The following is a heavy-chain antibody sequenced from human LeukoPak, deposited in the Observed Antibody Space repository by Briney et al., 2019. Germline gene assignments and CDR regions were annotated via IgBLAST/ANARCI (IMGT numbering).Heavy chain of an antibody. CDR3: ARRGACSSGVCDYFDY. V-gene: IGHV5-51*01. CDR1: GYGFTSYW. Sequence: GESLKISCKGSGYGFTSYWIGWVRRMPGNGLEYMGIIYPGGSDTRYSPSFQGQVTISADKSSSAAYLQWSSLKASDTAIYYCARRGACSSGVCDYFDYWGQGTVVTVSS. CDR2: IYPGGSDT. D-gene: IGHD2-8*01. J-gene: IGHJ4*02.